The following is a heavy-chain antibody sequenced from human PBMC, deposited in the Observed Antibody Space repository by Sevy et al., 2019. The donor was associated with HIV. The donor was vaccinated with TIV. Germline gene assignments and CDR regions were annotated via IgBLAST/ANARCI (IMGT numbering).Heavy chain of an antibody. CDR1: GFTYS. Sequence: GGSLRLSCVASGFTYSMNWVRQAPGKGLEWVSYISDSSATIHYADSVKGRFTLTRDNAKNSLYLQMNTLRAEDTAVYYCASQRGGYERLYYFDSWGQGTLVTVSS. CDR3: ASQRGGYERLYYFDS. V-gene: IGHV3-48*01. J-gene: IGHJ4*02. D-gene: IGHD5-12*01. CDR2: ISDSSATI.